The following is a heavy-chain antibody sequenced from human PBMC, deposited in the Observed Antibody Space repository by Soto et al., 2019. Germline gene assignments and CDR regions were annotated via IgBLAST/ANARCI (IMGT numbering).Heavy chain of an antibody. CDR3: ATHCSSTTCRYNYWMDV. CDR2: IDSTGSYV. Sequence: PWESLKISCKGSGYSFTTYWINWVRQMPGKGLEWMGKIDSTGSYVNYSPSFQGHVTISSDKSIRTTYLQWSTLMALDTHTYYSATHCSSTTCRYNYWMDVWGQGTTVTVSS. D-gene: IGHD2-2*01. V-gene: IGHV5-10-1*01. CDR1: GYSFTTYW. J-gene: IGHJ6*02.